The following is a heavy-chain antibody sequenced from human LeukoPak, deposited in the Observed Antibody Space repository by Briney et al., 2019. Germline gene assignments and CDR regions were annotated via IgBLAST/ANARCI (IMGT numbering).Heavy chain of an antibody. D-gene: IGHD5-12*01. CDR3: SKDSYSGYDFVWDY. CDR1: GFTFSSYG. Sequence: GGSLRLSCAASGFTFSSYGMHSVRQAPGKGLEWVAFIRYDGSNKYYADSVKGRFTISRANSKNTLYLQMNSLRAEDTAVYYCSKDSYSGYDFVWDYWGQGTLVTVSS. CDR2: IRYDGSNK. V-gene: IGHV3-30*02. J-gene: IGHJ4*02.